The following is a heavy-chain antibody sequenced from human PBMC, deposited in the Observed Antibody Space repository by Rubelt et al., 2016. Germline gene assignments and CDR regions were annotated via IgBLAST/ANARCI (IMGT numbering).Heavy chain of an antibody. V-gene: IGHV4-39*01. CDR2: IYYSGST. J-gene: IGHJ6*03. CDR3: AKRSVTDYYYYMDV. CDR1: GGSISSSNYY. Sequence: QLHLQESGPGLVKPSETLSLTCTVSGGSISSSNYYWGWIRQPPGKGLEWIGSIYYSGSTYYNPSLKSRVTISVDTSKNQFSLKLSSVTAADTAVYYCAKRSVTDYYYYMDVWGKGTTVTVSS. D-gene: IGHD4-23*01.